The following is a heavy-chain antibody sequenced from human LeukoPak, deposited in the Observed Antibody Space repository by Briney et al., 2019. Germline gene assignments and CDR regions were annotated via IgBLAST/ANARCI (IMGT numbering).Heavy chain of an antibody. J-gene: IGHJ6*03. CDR3: ARVNRSGGYYYYYMDV. CDR1: GYTFTGYY. CDR2: INPNSGGT. Sequence: ASVKVSCKASGYTFTGYYMHWVRQAPGQGLEWMGRINPNSGGTNYAQKFQGRVTITRDTSISTAYMELSRLRSDDAAVYYCARVNRSGGYYYYYMDVWGKGTTVTVSS. D-gene: IGHD3-10*01. V-gene: IGHV1-2*06.